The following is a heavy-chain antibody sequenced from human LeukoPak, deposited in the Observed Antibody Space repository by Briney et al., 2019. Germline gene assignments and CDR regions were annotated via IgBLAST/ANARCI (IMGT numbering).Heavy chain of an antibody. D-gene: IGHD5-18*01. CDR3: AGGLVTAMAYNWFDP. Sequence: SVKVSCKASGGTFSSYAISWVRQAPGQGLEWMGGIIPIFGTANYAQKFQGRVTITADESTSTAYMELSSLRSEDTAVYYCAGGLVTAMAYNWFDPWGQGTLVTVSS. CDR1: GGTFSSYA. CDR2: IIPIFGTA. V-gene: IGHV1-69*13. J-gene: IGHJ5*02.